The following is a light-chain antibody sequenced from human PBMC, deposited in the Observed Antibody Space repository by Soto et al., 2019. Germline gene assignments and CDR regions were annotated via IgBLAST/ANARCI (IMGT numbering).Light chain of an antibody. V-gene: IGKV3D-20*02. CDR2: DAS. Sequence: IVLTQSPGTLSLSPGERATLSCRASQSVSSSYLAWYQQKPGQAPRLLIFDASNRATGIPARFSGSGSWTDFTLTISSLEPEDFAVYYCQQRSNWPPITFGQGTRLEIK. CDR3: QQRSNWPPIT. J-gene: IGKJ5*01. CDR1: QSVSSSY.